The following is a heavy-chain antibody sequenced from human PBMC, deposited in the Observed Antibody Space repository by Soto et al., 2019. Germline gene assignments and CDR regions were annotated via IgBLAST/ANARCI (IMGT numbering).Heavy chain of an antibody. CDR1: GGTFSSYA. D-gene: IGHD6-19*01. J-gene: IGHJ4*02. V-gene: IGHV1-69*13. CDR2: IIPIFGTA. CDR3: AREIGIAVAGTLFDY. Sequence: SVKVSCKASGGTFSSYAISWVRQAPGQGLEWMGGIIPIFGTANYAQKFQGRVTITADESTSTAYMELSSLRSEDTAVYYCAREIGIAVAGTLFDYWGQGALVTVSS.